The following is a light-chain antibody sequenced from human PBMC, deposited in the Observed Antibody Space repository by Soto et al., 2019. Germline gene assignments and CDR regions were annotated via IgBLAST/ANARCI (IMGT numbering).Light chain of an antibody. CDR1: QSISSW. J-gene: IGKJ2*01. CDR2: DTS. Sequence: DIQMTQSPSTLSASVGDRVTINCRASQSISSWLDWDQQKPGKAPKLLIYDTSSLESGVPSRFSGSGSGTEFTLTIISLQHDDFATYYCQQYNSQARYTFVQGTKLEI. CDR3: QQYNSQARYT. V-gene: IGKV1-5*01.